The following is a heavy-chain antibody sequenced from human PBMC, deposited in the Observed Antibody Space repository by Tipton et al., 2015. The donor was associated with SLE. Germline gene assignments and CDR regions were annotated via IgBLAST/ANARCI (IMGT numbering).Heavy chain of an antibody. Sequence: TLSLTCTVYGGSFSGYYWTWIRQPPGKGLEWIGEINHSGSTNYNPSLKSRVTISVDTSKNQFSLKLSSVTAADTAVYYCASRGAYRVFAYWGQGTLVTVS. CDR2: INHSGST. J-gene: IGHJ4*02. CDR1: GGSFSGYY. V-gene: IGHV4-34*01. CDR3: ASRGAYRVFAY. D-gene: IGHD5-24*01.